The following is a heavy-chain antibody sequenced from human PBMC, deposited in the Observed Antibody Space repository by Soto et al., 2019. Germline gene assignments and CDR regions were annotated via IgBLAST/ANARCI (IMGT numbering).Heavy chain of an antibody. CDR2: IYYSWST. CDR3: ARAGDIIGGWFDP. V-gene: IGHV4-30-4*01. J-gene: IGHJ5*02. Sequence: SETLSLTCTVSGGSISSGDYYWSWIRQPPGNGLEWIGYIYYSWSTYYNPSLKSRVTISVDTSKNQFSLKLSSVTAADTAVYYCARAGDIIGGWFDPWGQGTLVTVSS. CDR1: GGSISSGDYY. D-gene: IGHD3-16*01.